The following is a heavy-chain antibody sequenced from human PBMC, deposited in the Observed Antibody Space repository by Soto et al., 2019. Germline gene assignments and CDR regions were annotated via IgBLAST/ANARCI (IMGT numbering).Heavy chain of an antibody. CDR3: ARGASYGDYVPSPLFDY. CDR2: IYYSGST. CDR1: GGSISSSSYY. J-gene: IGHJ4*02. V-gene: IGHV4-39*01. Sequence: QLQLQESGPGLVKPSETLSLTCTVSGGSISSSSYYWGWIRQPPGKGLEWIGSIYYSGSTYYNPSLKSRVTISVDTSKNQFSLKLSSVTAADTAVYYCARGASYGDYVPSPLFDYWGQGTLVTVSS. D-gene: IGHD4-17*01.